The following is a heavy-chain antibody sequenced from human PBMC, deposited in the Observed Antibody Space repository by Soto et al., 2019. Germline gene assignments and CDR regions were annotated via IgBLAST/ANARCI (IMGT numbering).Heavy chain of an antibody. D-gene: IGHD1-26*01. V-gene: IGHV4-4*02. CDR1: GGSISSSNW. CDR3: ARVSPKRSGSYYWDY. Sequence: QVQLQESGPGLVKPSGTLSLTCAVSGGSISSSNWWSWVRQPPGKGLEWIGEIYHSGSTNYNPSLKSRVNISVDKSKNPFSLKLSSVTAADTAVYYCARVSPKRSGSYYWDYWGQGTLVTVSS. CDR2: IYHSGST. J-gene: IGHJ4*02.